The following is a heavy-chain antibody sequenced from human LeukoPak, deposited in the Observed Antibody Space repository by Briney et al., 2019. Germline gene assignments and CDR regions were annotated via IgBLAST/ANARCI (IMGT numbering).Heavy chain of an antibody. Sequence: SETLSLTCTVSGGSISSSSYYWGWIRQPPGKGLEWIGSIYYSGSTYYNPSLKSRVTISVDTSKNQFSLKLNSMTAADTSVYYCARLRFLEWLFPWFDPWGQGTLVTVSS. V-gene: IGHV4-39*01. D-gene: IGHD3-3*01. CDR2: IYYSGST. CDR1: GGSISSSSYY. CDR3: ARLRFLEWLFPWFDP. J-gene: IGHJ5*02.